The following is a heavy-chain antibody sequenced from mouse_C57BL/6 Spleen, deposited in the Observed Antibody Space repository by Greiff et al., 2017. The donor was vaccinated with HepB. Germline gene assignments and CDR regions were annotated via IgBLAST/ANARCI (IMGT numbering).Heavy chain of an antibody. D-gene: IGHD2-5*01. CDR3: ARGGSYSNYYFDY. J-gene: IGHJ2*01. V-gene: IGHV1-52*01. CDR1: GYTFTSYW. CDR2: IDPSDSET. Sequence: QVQLQQPGAELVRPGSSVKLSCKASGYTFTSYWMHWVKQRPIQGLEWIGSIDPSDSETHYNQKFKDKATLTVDKSSSTAYMQLSSLTSEDSAVYYCARGGSYSNYYFDYWGQGTTLTVSS.